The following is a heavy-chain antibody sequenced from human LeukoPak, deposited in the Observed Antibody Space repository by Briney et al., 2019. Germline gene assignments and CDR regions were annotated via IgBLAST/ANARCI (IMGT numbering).Heavy chain of an antibody. CDR1: GFTFRNYG. Sequence: GGTLRLSCAASGFTFRNYGMSWVRQAPGKGLEWVANIKQDGSEKYYVDSVKGRFTISRDNAKNSLYLQMNSLRAEDTAVYYCARGSRNGRFLEWLLYCDYWGQGTLVTVSS. J-gene: IGHJ4*02. CDR2: IKQDGSEK. CDR3: ARGSRNGRFLEWLLYCDY. D-gene: IGHD3-3*01. V-gene: IGHV3-7*03.